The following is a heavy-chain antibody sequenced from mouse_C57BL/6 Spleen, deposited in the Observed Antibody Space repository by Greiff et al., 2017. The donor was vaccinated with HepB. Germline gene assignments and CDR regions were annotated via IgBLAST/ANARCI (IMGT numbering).Heavy chain of an antibody. D-gene: IGHD4-1*01. CDR1: GFTFSDYG. V-gene: IGHV5-17*01. CDR2: ISSGSSTI. Sequence: DVKFEESGGGLVKPGGSLKLSCAASGFTFSDYGMHWVRQAPEKGLEWVAYISSGSSTIYYADTVKGRFTISRDNAKNTLFLQMTSLRSENTAMYYCARWNWCYAMDYWGQGTSVTVSS. J-gene: IGHJ4*01. CDR3: ARWNWCYAMDY.